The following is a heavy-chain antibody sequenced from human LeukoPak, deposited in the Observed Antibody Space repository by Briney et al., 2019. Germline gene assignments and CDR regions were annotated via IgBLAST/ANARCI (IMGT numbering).Heavy chain of an antibody. V-gene: IGHV1-58*02. Sequence: GTSDKVSYQPSRFTLTRSATQRVRQAPGQRLEWRGWIVVGSGNTNYAQKFQERDTNTRDMSTTSAYMELSRLRSESTAVYDWAASYYVCGGSYPDAFDIWGQGTMVTVSS. CDR2: IVVGSGNT. D-gene: IGHD3-16*01. CDR1: RFTLTRSA. CDR3: AASYYVCGGSYPDAFDI. J-gene: IGHJ3*02.